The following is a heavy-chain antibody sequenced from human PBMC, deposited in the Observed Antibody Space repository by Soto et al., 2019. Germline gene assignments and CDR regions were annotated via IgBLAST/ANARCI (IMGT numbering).Heavy chain of an antibody. Sequence: SETLYLTCTVSGGSISSGGYYWSWIRQHPGKGLEWIGYIYYSGSTYYNPSLKSRVTISVDTSKNQFSLKLSSVTAADTAVYYCASQTRDNWFDPWGQGTLVTVSS. CDR1: GGSISSGGYY. CDR2: IYYSGST. CDR3: ASQTRDNWFDP. D-gene: IGHD2-21*01. V-gene: IGHV4-31*03. J-gene: IGHJ5*02.